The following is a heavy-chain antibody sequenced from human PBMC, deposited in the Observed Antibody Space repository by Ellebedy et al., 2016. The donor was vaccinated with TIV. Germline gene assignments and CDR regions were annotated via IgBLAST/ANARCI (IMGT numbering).Heavy chain of an antibody. J-gene: IGHJ6*02. D-gene: IGHD2-21*02. CDR3: ARNRGYCGGDCYSSLDGMDV. CDR1: GFTFSNYG. Sequence: GESLKISCAASGFTFSNYGMNWVRQAPGKGLEWVAVIWYDGSNKYHADSVKGRFTISRDNSTNTLYLQMNSLRAEDTAVYYCARNRGYCGGDCYSSLDGMDVWGQGTTVTVSS. CDR2: IWYDGSNK. V-gene: IGHV3-33*08.